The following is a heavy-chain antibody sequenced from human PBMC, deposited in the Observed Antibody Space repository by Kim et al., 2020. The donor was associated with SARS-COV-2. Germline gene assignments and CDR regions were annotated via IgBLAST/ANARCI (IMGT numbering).Heavy chain of an antibody. CDR1: GFTFGDYA. CDR3: TTVTYYYGSGSYYFDY. D-gene: IGHD3-10*01. V-gene: IGHV3-49*03. Sequence: GGSLRLSCTASGFTFGDYAMSWFRQAPGKGLEWVGFIRSKAYGGTTEYAASVKGRFTISRDDSKSIAYLQMNSLKTEDTTVYYCTTVTYYYGSGSYYFDYWGQGTLVTVSS. J-gene: IGHJ4*02. CDR2: IRSKAYGGTT.